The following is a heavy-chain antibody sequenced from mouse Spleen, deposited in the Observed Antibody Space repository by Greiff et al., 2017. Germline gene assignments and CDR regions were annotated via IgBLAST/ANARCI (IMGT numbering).Heavy chain of an antibody. J-gene: IGHJ2*01. D-gene: IGHD2-1*01. CDR2: ISSGGSYT. Sequence: EVMLVESGGGLVKPGGSLKLSCAASGFTFSSYAMSWVRQTPEKRLEWVATISSGGSYTYYPDGVKGRFTISRDNAKNTLYLQMSSLRSEDTAMYYCARDGNNYFDYWGQGTTLTVSS. V-gene: IGHV5-9-1*01. CDR1: GFTFSSYA. CDR3: ARDGNNYFDY.